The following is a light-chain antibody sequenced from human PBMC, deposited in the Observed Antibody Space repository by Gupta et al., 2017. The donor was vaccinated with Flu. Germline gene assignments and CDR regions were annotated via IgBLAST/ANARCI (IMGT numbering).Light chain of an antibody. CDR3: QQYHITPWT. CDR1: QSVLFSANDQKY. V-gene: IGKV4-1*01. CDR2: WAS. J-gene: IGKJ1*01. Sequence: DIVLTQSPAFLVVSLGEQATITCKSSQSVLFSANDQKYLAWYQQKPGQPPKLLIYWASTRESGVPDRFSGSGSGTDFTLAINSLQPEDAAVYFCQQYHITPWTFGQGTKVEI.